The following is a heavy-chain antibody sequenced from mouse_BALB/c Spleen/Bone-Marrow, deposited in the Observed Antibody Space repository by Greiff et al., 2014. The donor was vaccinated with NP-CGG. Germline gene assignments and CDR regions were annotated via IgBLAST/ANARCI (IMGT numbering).Heavy chain of an antibody. Sequence: LVKTGASVKISCKASGYSFTGYYIHWVKQSHGKSLEWIGYISCYNGATSYNQKFKGKATFTVDTSSSTAYVQFNSLTSEGSAVYYCASPIYYDSWFAYWGQGTLVTVSA. CDR3: ASPIYYDSWFAY. CDR1: GYSFTGYY. CDR2: ISCYNGAT. D-gene: IGHD2-4*01. V-gene: IGHV1S34*01. J-gene: IGHJ3*01.